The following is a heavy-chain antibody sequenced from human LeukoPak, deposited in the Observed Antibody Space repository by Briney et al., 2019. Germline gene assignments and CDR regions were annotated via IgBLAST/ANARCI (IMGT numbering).Heavy chain of an antibody. Sequence: SQTLSLTCAVSGGSISSGGYSWSWLRQPPGKGLEWIGYIYYSGSTNYNPSLKSRVTISVDTSKNQFSLKLSSVTAADTAVYYCARGHDYYDSSGYTNWFDYWGQGTLVTVSS. J-gene: IGHJ4*02. D-gene: IGHD3-22*01. CDR1: GGSISSGGYS. CDR3: ARGHDYYDSSGYTNWFDY. V-gene: IGHV4-30-4*07. CDR2: IYYSGST.